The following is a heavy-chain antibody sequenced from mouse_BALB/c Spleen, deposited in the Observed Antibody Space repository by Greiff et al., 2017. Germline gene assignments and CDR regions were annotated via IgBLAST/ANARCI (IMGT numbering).Heavy chain of an antibody. V-gene: IGHV5-12-1*01. CDR1: GFAFSSYD. Sequence: EVQLVESGGGLVKPGGSLKLSCAASGFAFSSYDMSWVRQTPEKRLEWVAYISSGGGSTYYPDTVKGRFTISRDNAKNTLYLQMSSLKSEDTAMYYCARQGRGWGQGTLVTVSA. CDR2: ISSGGGST. CDR3: ARQGRG. J-gene: IGHJ3*01.